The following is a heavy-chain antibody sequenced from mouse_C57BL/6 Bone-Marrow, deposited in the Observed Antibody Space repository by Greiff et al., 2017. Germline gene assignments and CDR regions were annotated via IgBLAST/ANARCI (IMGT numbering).Heavy chain of an antibody. V-gene: IGHV5-17*01. Sequence: DVKLVESGGGLVKPGGSLKLSCAASGFTFSDYGMHWVRQAPEKGLEWVAYISSGSSTIYSADTVKGRFTISRDNAKNTLFLQMTSLRSEDTAMYYCARGTRFAYWGQGTLVTVSA. CDR1: GFTFSDYG. J-gene: IGHJ3*01. CDR2: ISSGSSTI. D-gene: IGHD3-3*01. CDR3: ARGTRFAY.